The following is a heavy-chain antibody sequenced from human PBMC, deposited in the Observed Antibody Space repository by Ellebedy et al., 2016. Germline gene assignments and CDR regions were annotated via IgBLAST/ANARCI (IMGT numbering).Heavy chain of an antibody. J-gene: IGHJ4*02. CDR1: GFTFSSYS. D-gene: IGHD3-10*01. Sequence: GGSLRLXXAASGFTFSSYSMNWVRQAPGKGLEWVSSISSSSSYIYYADSVKGRFTISRDNAKNSLYLQMNSLKTEDTAVYYCTAELLWFGELFGYWGQGTLVTVSS. CDR2: ISSSSSYI. CDR3: TAELLWFGELFGY. V-gene: IGHV3-21*03.